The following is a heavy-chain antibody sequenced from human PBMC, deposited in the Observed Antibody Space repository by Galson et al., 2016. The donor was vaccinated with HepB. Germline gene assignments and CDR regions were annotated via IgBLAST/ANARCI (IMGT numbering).Heavy chain of an antibody. Sequence: QSGAEVKKPGESLRISCKASGYSFSSFWIGWVRQMPGKGLEWMGIIYPGDSDTRDSPSFQGQVTISADRSINTAYLQWSSLKASDTAMYYCARLGGRDGYKRSVGAFDIWGRGTMVSVSS. CDR2: IYPGDSDT. CDR3: ARLGGRDGYKRSVGAFDI. J-gene: IGHJ3*02. CDR1: GYSFSSFW. V-gene: IGHV5-51*01. D-gene: IGHD5-24*01.